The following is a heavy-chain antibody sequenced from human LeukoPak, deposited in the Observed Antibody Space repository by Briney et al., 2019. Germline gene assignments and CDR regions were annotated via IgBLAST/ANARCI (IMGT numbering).Heavy chain of an antibody. Sequence: GGSLRLSCAASGFTLSSYGMHWVRQAPGKGLEWVAVVWYDGSKKYSADSVKGRITISRDDSKNTLYLQMNSLRAEDTAVYYCARGVGYYDSSGTIDYWGQGTLVTVSS. CDR2: VWYDGSKK. J-gene: IGHJ4*02. V-gene: IGHV3-33*01. CDR1: GFTLSSYG. D-gene: IGHD3-22*01. CDR3: ARGVGYYDSSGTIDY.